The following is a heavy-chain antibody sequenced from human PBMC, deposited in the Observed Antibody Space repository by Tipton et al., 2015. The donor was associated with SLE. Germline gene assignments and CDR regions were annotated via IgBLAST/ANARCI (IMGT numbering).Heavy chain of an antibody. V-gene: IGHV4-59*11. CDR3: ARGTDFWSGPFDY. CDR1: GDSISSHY. Sequence: TLSLTCTVSGDSISSHYWSWIRQPPGKGLEWIGYIYYSGSTNYNPSLKSRVTISVDTSNNQFSLKLRSVTAADTAVYYCARGTDFWSGPFDYWGQGTLVTVSS. D-gene: IGHD3-3*01. CDR2: IYYSGST. J-gene: IGHJ4*02.